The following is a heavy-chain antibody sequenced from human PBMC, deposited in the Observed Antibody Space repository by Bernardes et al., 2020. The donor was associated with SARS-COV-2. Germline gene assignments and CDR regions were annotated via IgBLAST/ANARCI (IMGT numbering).Heavy chain of an antibody. V-gene: IGHV1-24*01. CDR2: FDPEHGKT. Sequence: ASVKVSCKVSGYTLTEFSMHWVRQAPGKGLEWLGGFDPEHGKTIYAQKFQGRVTMTEDTSTDTAYMELSSLRSEDTAVYYCATASPFTIFGAGWFDPWGQGTLVTVSS. CDR1: GYTLTEFS. CDR3: ATASPFTIFGAGWFDP. D-gene: IGHD3-3*01. J-gene: IGHJ5*02.